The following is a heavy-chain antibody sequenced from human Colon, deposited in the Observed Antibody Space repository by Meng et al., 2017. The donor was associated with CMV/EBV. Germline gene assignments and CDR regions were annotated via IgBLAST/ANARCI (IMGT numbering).Heavy chain of an antibody. CDR2: ITGAGYST. V-gene: IGHV3-23*01. CDR3: AKESSPSSDYYYYYALDV. D-gene: IGHD6-19*01. CDR1: GFTFSSYA. Sequence: GESLKISCAASGFTFSSYAMSWVRQAPGKGLEWVSAITGAGYSTYYADSVKGRFTISRDNSKNTLYLQMNSLGAEDTAVYYCAKESSPSSDYYYYYALDVWGQGTTVTVSS. J-gene: IGHJ6*02.